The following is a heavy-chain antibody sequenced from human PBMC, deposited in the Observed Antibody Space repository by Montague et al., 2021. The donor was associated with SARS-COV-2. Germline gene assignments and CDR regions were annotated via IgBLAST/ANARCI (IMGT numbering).Heavy chain of an antibody. CDR2: IRSKAYGGTT. J-gene: IGHJ3*02. CDR1: GFTFGDYA. Sequence: SLRLSCAASGFTFGDYAMSWVRQAPGKGLEWVGFIRSKAYGGTTEYAASVKGRFTISRGDSKSIAYLQMNSLKTEDTAVYYCTRDGLGTMVRGVIILRDDAFDIWGQGTMVTVSS. D-gene: IGHD3-10*01. CDR3: TRDGLGTMVRGVIILRDDAFDI. V-gene: IGHV3-49*04.